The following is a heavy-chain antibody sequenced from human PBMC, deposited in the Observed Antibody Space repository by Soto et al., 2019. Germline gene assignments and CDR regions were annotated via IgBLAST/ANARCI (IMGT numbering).Heavy chain of an antibody. J-gene: IGHJ6*02. D-gene: IGHD4-4*01. Sequence: QVQLVQSGAEVKTPGASVKVSCTASGYTFSSYYMHWVRQAPGQGLEWMGIINPSGGDTGYGQKFQGRVTMTRDTSTSTVYMELSSLRSKDTAVYYCARGMNDYSTSSGRRSAQRGYYYGMDVWGQGTTVTVS. V-gene: IGHV1-46*01. CDR1: GYTFSSYY. CDR2: INPSGGDT. CDR3: ARGMNDYSTSSGRRSAQRGYYYGMDV.